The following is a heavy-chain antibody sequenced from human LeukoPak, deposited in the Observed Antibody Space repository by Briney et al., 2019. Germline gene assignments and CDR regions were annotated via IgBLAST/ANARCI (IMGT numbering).Heavy chain of an antibody. CDR3: ARYGSGSTWFDP. V-gene: IGHV4-30-4*01. D-gene: IGHD3-10*01. J-gene: IGHJ5*02. Sequence: PSETLSLTCTVSGGSISSDNYQWSWIRQPPGKGLEWIGYINYSGSTYYNPSLKSRVTISVDTSKNHFSLKLSSVTAADTAVYYCARYGSGSTWFDPWSQGTLVTVSS. CDR2: INYSGST. CDR1: GGSISSDNYQ.